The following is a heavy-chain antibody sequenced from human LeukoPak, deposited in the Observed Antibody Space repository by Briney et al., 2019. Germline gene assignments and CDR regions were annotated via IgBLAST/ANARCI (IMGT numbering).Heavy chain of an antibody. CDR1: GGSISSSSYY. CDR2: IYYSGST. D-gene: IGHD5-24*01. J-gene: IGHJ4*02. CDR3: ARERPRDAYKLFDY. V-gene: IGHV4-39*02. Sequence: PSETLSLTCTVSGGSISSSSYYWGWIRQPPGKGLEWIGSIYYSGSTYYNPSLKSRVTISVDTSKNQFSLKLSSVTAADTAVYYCARERPRDAYKLFDYWGQGTLVTVSS.